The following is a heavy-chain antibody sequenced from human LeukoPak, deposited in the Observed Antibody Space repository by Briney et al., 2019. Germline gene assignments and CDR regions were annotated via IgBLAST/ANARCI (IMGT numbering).Heavy chain of an antibody. CDR3: ARQRADDLWSGYYPDAFDI. CDR2: IYYSGST. Sequence: ASETLSPTCTVSGGSISSSSYYWGWIRQPPGKGREWIGRIYYSGSTYYNPSLKSRVTISVDTSKNQFSLKLSSVTAADTAVYYCARQRADDLWSGYYPDAFDIWGQGTMVTVSS. V-gene: IGHV4-39*01. J-gene: IGHJ3*02. D-gene: IGHD3-3*01. CDR1: GGSISSSSYY.